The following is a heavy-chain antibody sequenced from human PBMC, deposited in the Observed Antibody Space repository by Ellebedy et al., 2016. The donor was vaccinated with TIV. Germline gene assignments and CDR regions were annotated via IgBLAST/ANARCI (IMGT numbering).Heavy chain of an antibody. CDR3: AKELYGDYVVDY. CDR2: ITGGGDNT. CDR1: GFTFSSYA. Sequence: GESLKISCAASGFTFSSYAMRWVRQAPGKGLEWVSNITGGGDNTYYADSVKGRFTISRDNSKNTLYLQMNSLRAADTAVYYCAKELYGDYVVDYWGQGTLVTVSS. V-gene: IGHV3-23*01. J-gene: IGHJ4*02. D-gene: IGHD4-17*01.